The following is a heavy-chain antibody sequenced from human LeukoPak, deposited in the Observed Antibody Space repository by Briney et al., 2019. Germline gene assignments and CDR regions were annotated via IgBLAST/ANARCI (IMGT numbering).Heavy chain of an antibody. CDR2: IGYGGADS. J-gene: IGHJ4*02. V-gene: IGHV3-23*01. Sequence: GGSLRLSCTVSGFTLSSYEMTWFRQAPGKGLEWVSSIGYGGADSHYADSVKGRFTISRDNSKNTLYLQLSSLRADDTAVYCCTRNSGWYGISWGQGTLVTDSS. D-gene: IGHD6-19*01. CDR3: TRNSGWYGIS. CDR1: GFTLSSYE.